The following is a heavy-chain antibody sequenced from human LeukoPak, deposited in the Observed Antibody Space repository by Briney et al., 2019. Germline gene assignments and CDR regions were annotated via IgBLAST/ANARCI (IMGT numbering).Heavy chain of an antibody. CDR3: ARDILWQAFAVAGPPYFDY. J-gene: IGHJ4*02. CDR1: GFPFSSYV. D-gene: IGHD6-19*01. V-gene: IGHV3-48*01. CDR2: INHNAEMI. Sequence: GGSLRLSCEGTGFPFSSYVMSWVRQAPGKGLEWIAYINHNAEMIFYPDFVKGRFTTSRDNAKNSLYLQMNSLRAEDTAVYYCARDILWQAFAVAGPPYFDYWGQGTLVTVSS.